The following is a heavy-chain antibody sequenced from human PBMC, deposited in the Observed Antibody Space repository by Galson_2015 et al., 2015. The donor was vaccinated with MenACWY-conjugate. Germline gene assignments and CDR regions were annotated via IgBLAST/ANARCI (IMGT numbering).Heavy chain of an antibody. J-gene: IGHJ6*02. Sequence: TLSLTCSVSGDSISNGGYYWSWIRQLPGKGLEWLGYISYTGRSSYSPSLTRRLSMSLDTSNNHFFLRLGSVTAADTAVYYCANFRAAVLGKGYYYYGVDLWGQGTTVTVSS. V-gene: IGHV4-31*03. CDR2: ISYTGRS. D-gene: IGHD1-1*01. CDR1: GDSISNGGYY. CDR3: ANFRAAVLGKGYYYYGVDL.